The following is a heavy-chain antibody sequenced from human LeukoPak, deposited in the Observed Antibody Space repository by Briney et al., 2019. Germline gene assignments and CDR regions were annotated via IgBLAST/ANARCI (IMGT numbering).Heavy chain of an antibody. Sequence: ASVKVSCKASGYTFTGYYMHWVRQAPGQGLEWMGIINPSGGSTSYAQKFQGRVTMTRDTSTSTVYMELSSLRSEDTAVYYCARDRGAARPRRWFDPWGQGTLVTVSS. CDR3: ARDRGAARPRRWFDP. J-gene: IGHJ5*02. D-gene: IGHD6-6*01. CDR1: GYTFTGYY. V-gene: IGHV1-46*01. CDR2: INPSGGST.